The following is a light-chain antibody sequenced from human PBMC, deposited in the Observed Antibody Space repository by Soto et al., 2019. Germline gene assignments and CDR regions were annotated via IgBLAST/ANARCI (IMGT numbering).Light chain of an antibody. CDR2: DAS. CDR1: LGVSRF. CDR3: QQRSSWPLT. Sequence: EIVLTQFPATLSLSPGERAAHSCRASLGVSRFLAWYQQKPGQAPRLLIYDASNRATGIPARFSGSGSGTDFTLAINSLEPEDFAVYYCQQRSSWPLTFGGGTKVEIK. V-gene: IGKV3-11*01. J-gene: IGKJ4*01.